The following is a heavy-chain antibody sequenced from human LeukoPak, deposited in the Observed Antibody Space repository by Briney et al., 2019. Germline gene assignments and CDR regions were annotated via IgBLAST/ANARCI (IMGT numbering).Heavy chain of an antibody. Sequence: PSETLSLTCAVYGGSFSGYYWSWTRQPPGKGLEWIGEINHSGSTNYNPSLKSRITISVDTSKNQFSLKLSSVTAADTAVYYCARSRRVYGSGRRYYYGMDVWGQGTTSPSP. CDR3: ARSRRVYGSGRRYYYGMDV. V-gene: IGHV4-34*01. J-gene: IGHJ6*02. D-gene: IGHD3-10*01. CDR2: INHSGST. CDR1: GGSFSGYY.